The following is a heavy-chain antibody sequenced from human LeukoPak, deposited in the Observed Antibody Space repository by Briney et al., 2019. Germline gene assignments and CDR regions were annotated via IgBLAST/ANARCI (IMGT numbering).Heavy chain of an antibody. D-gene: IGHD2-2*01. V-gene: IGHV4-59*01. CDR3: ARTQYQLPFDAFDI. J-gene: IGHJ3*02. Sequence: SETLSLTCTVSGGSISSYYWSWIRQPPGKGLEWIGYIYYSGSTNYNPSLKSRVTISVDTSKNQFSPKLSSVTAADTAVYYCARTQYQLPFDAFDIWGQGTMVTVSS. CDR1: GGSISSYY. CDR2: IYYSGST.